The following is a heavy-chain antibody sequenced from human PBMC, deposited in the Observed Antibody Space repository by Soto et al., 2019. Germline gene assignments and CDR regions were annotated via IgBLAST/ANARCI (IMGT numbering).Heavy chain of an antibody. Sequence: SETLSLTCTVSEGSIRGYYWSWIRQPPGKGLGWIGYFHYTGISNYNSSLKSRVTMSLXXXXXXFXLXLXXXXAAXTAIYYCARGASNWQYFDYWGQGALVTVS. CDR1: EGSIRGYY. D-gene: IGHD1-20*01. CDR3: ARGASNWQYFDY. CDR2: FHYTGIS. V-gene: IGHV4-59*01. J-gene: IGHJ4*02.